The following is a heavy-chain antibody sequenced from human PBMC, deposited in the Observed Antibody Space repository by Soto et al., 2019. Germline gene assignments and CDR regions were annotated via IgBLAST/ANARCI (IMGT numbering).Heavy chain of an antibody. D-gene: IGHD3-3*01. CDR1: GFTFSSYS. J-gene: IGHJ5*02. CDR2: ISSSSSYI. CDR3: ARSLRTYYDFWSGYYDP. Sequence: GGSLRLSCAASGFTFSSYSMNWVRQAPGKGLEWVSSISSSSSYIYYADSVKGRFTISRDNAKNSLYLQMNSLRAEDTAVYYCARSLRTYYDFWSGYYDPWGQGTLVTVS. V-gene: IGHV3-21*01.